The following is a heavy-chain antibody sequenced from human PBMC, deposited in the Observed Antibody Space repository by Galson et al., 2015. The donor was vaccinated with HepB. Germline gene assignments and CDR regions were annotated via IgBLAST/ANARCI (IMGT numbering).Heavy chain of an antibody. CDR1: GGTIDTHV. V-gene: IGHV1-69*04. Sequence: SVKVSCKASGGTIDTHVFIWVRQAPGQGLEYLGRIIPAGGRVRYAHNFQDRVTMTTDKSANTVYMELTGLKSDDTAEYYCASYDGSGRYYVDYFPYWGQGTLVAVSS. CDR3: ASYDGSGRYYVDYFPY. CDR2: IIPAGGRV. J-gene: IGHJ4*02. D-gene: IGHD3-10*01.